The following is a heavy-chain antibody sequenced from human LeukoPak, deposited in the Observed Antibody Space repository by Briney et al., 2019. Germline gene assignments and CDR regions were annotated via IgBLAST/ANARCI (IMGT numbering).Heavy chain of an antibody. V-gene: IGHV4-61*02. D-gene: IGHD3-3*01. Sequence: PSQTLSLTCTVSGGSISSGSYYWSWIRPPAGKGLEWIGRIYTSGNTNYNPSLRGRVTISVDTSKNQFSLKLSSVTAADTAVYYCARGFGVVIMEDAFDIWGQGTMVTVSS. CDR1: GGSISSGSYY. CDR3: ARGFGVVIMEDAFDI. J-gene: IGHJ3*02. CDR2: IYTSGNT.